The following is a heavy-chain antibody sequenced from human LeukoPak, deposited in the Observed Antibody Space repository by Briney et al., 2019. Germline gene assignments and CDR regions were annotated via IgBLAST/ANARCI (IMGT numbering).Heavy chain of an antibody. D-gene: IGHD6-19*01. V-gene: IGHV3-23*01. CDR3: AKYSSGWHSPFDY. J-gene: IGHJ4*02. CDR1: GFTFSSYA. CDR2: ISGSGGST. Sequence: GGSLRLSCAASGFTFSSYAMSWVRQAPGKGLEWVSAISGSGGSTYYADSVKGRFTISRDNSKNTLYLQMNSLRAEDTAVYYCAKYSSGWHSPFDYWGQETLVTVSS.